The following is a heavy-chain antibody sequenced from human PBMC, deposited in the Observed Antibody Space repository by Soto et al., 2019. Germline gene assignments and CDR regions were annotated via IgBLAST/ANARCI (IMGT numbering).Heavy chain of an antibody. Sequence: PGGSLRLSCAASGFTFSSYAMSWVRQAPGKGLEWVSAISGSGGSTYYADSVKGRFTISRDNSKNTLYLQMNSLRAEDTAVYYCAKGIPPYCSGGSCYSSFYFDYWGQGTLVTVSS. CDR1: GFTFSSYA. V-gene: IGHV3-23*01. J-gene: IGHJ4*02. D-gene: IGHD2-15*01. CDR3: AKGIPPYCSGGSCYSSFYFDY. CDR2: ISGSGGST.